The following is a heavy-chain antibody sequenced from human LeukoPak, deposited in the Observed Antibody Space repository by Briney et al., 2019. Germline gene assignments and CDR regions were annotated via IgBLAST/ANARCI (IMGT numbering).Heavy chain of an antibody. D-gene: IGHD1-7*01. CDR3: ARGHLRTGTREFDY. Sequence: SETLSLTCAVYGGSFNDYSWSWIRQPPGKGLEWIGEINHSGSTKYTASLKSRVAISVDTSKNQFSLKLNSVTAADTAVYFCARGHLRTGTREFDYWGQGTLVTASS. J-gene: IGHJ4*02. CDR2: INHSGST. V-gene: IGHV4-34*01. CDR1: GGSFNDYS.